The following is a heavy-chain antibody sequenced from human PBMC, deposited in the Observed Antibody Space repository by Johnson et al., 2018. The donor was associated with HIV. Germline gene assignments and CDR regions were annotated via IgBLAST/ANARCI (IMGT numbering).Heavy chain of an antibody. Sequence: VQLVESGGGLVQPGRSLRLSCAASGFTFDDYAMHWVRQAPGKGLEWVSGISWNSGSIGYADSVKGRFTISRDNAKNSLYLQMNSLRAEDTAVYYCARVGSSWGRDAFDIWGQGTMVTVSS. CDR2: ISWNSGSI. J-gene: IGHJ3*02. D-gene: IGHD6-13*01. CDR3: ARVGSSWGRDAFDI. CDR1: GFTFDDYA. V-gene: IGHV3-9*01.